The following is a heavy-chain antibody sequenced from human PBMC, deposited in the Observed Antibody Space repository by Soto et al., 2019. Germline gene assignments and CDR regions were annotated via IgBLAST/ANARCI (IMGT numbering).Heavy chain of an antibody. Sequence: XGSLRLTCAASGFTFSSYSMHWVRQAPGKGLEWVAVIWYDGSNKYYADSVKGRFTISRDNSKNTLYLQMNSLRAEDTAVYYCASVKYSSSPLDDWGQGTLVTVSS. V-gene: IGHV3-33*01. J-gene: IGHJ4*02. CDR2: IWYDGSNK. CDR3: ASVKYSSSPLDD. CDR1: GFTFSSYS. D-gene: IGHD6-6*01.